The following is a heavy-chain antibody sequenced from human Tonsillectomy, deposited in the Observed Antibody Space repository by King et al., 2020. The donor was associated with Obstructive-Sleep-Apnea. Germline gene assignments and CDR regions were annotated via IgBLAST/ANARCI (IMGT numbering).Heavy chain of an antibody. V-gene: IGHV1-8*01. CDR2: MNPNSGNT. CDR3: ARGTRAFGS. D-gene: IGHD3-16*01. CDR1: GYNFTRFE. Sequence: VQLVESGAEVKKPGASVKVSCKASGYNFTRFEIDWVRQATGQGLEWMGWMNPNSGNTGYAQKFQGRVTMTRNTSISTAYMELSSLRSDDTAVYYCARGTRAFGSWGHGTLVTVSS. J-gene: IGHJ5*01.